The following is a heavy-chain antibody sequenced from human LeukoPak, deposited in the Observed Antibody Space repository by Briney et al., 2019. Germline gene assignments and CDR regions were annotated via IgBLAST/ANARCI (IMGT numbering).Heavy chain of an antibody. CDR3: ARLDSYGSSQADY. CDR1: GYTFTSYA. Sequence: GASVKVSCKTSGYTFTSYAITWVRQAPGQGLEWMGWISPYSGLTDYAQMLQGSVTMTTDTSTSKAYMELTSLRSDDTAMYYCARLDSYGSSQADYWGQGAPVTVSS. V-gene: IGHV1-18*01. J-gene: IGHJ4*02. CDR2: ISPYSGLT. D-gene: IGHD5-18*01.